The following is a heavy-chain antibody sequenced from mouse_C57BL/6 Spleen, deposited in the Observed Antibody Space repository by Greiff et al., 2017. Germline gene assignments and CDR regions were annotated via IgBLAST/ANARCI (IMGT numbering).Heavy chain of an antibody. CDR1: GYTFTSYW. J-gene: IGHJ3*01. V-gene: IGHV1-55*01. CDR3: ASPIYYGYDEGPFAY. Sequence: QVQLQQPGAELVKPGASVKMSCKASGYTFTSYWITWVKQRPGQGLEWIGDIYPGSGSTNYNEKFKSKATLTVDTSSSTAYMQLSSLTSEDSAVYYCASPIYYGYDEGPFAYWGQGTLVTVSA. D-gene: IGHD2-2*01. CDR2: IYPGSGST.